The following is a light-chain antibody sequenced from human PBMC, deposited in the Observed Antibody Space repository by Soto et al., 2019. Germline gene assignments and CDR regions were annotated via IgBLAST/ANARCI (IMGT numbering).Light chain of an antibody. V-gene: IGKV3-20*01. J-gene: IGKJ2*01. CDR2: GSS. Sequence: EGVLTQSPGTLSLSPGERATLSCRASQTVSNNYLAWYQLRPGQAPRLLIFGSSDRAAGIPDRFSGSGSGTDFTLTISRLEPEDVAVYYCQQYGSSPPYTFGQGTKLEIK. CDR1: QTVSNNY. CDR3: QQYGSSPPYT.